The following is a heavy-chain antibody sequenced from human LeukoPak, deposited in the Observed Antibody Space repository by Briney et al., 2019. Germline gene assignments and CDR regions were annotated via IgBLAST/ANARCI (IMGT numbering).Heavy chain of an antibody. CDR2: ISSSGSTI. CDR3: ARERFMIVAEFDY. V-gene: IGHV3-48*03. J-gene: IGHJ4*02. D-gene: IGHD3-22*01. Sequence: GGSLRLSCAASGLTFSIYEMNWVRHAPGKGLEWVSYISSSGSTIYYADSVKGAFTISRDNAKNSLYLQMNSLGEEDTAVYYCARERFMIVAEFDYWGQGTLVTVSS. CDR1: GLTFSIYE.